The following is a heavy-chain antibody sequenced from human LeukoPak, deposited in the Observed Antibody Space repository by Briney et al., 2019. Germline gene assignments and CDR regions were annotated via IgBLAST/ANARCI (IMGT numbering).Heavy chain of an antibody. D-gene: IGHD5-24*01. Sequence: PGGSLRLSCAASGFTFSNYYMSWIRQAPGKGLEWVANIKGDGGEIYYLDSVKGRFTISRDNVKNSLYLQMNSLRAEDTAVYFCAREATFKAYNFDYWGQGTVVTVSS. CDR3: AREATFKAYNFDY. V-gene: IGHV3-7*01. J-gene: IGHJ4*02. CDR1: GFTFSNYY. CDR2: IKGDGGEI.